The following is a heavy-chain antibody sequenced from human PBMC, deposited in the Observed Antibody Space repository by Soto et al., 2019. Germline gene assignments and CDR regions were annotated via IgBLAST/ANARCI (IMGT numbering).Heavy chain of an antibody. CDR3: VFGSWNQYFFDH. V-gene: IGHV3-33*08. CDR1: GFTFTSYS. Sequence: PGGSLRLSCTTSGFTFTSYSMHWVRQAPGKGLEWVATFWYDASSQTYADSVKGRFTISRDPSRGTVYLLMDSLRTDDTAVYYCVFGSWNQYFFDHWGRESVVTVSS. D-gene: IGHD6-13*01. J-gene: IGHJ4*02. CDR2: FWYDASSQ.